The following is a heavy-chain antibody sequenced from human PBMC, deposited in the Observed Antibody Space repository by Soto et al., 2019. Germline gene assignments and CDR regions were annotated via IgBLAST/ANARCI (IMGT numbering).Heavy chain of an antibody. D-gene: IGHD1-20*01. CDR1: GGSVTNSSYY. J-gene: IGHJ4*02. Sequence: SETLSLTCTVSGGSVTNSSYYWGWIRQSPGKGLEWIGSVYYRGRSYSKSSVKSRVTISVDTSKNQFSLNLNSVTASDTAVYGCVSQRHTVITHASVDYWGPGALV. CDR3: VSQRHTVITHASVDY. CDR2: VYYRGRS. V-gene: IGHV4-39*01.